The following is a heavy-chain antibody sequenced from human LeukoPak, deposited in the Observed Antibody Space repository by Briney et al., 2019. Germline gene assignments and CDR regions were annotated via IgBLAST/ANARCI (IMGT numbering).Heavy chain of an antibody. J-gene: IGHJ4*02. D-gene: IGHD2-15*01. CDR3: ARAEGYCSGSTCLSY. CDR1: GYTFTGYY. Sequence: ASVKVSCKASGYTFTGYYMHWVRQAPGQGLEWMGWINPNSGNPTYAQGFTGRFVFSLDTSASTAYLQISSLKAEDTAVYYCARAEGYCSGSTCLSYWGQGTLVTVSS. CDR2: INPNSGNP. V-gene: IGHV7-4-1*02.